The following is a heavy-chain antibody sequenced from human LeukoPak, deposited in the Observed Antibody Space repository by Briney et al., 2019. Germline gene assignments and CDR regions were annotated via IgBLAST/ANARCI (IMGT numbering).Heavy chain of an antibody. Sequence: PSETLSLTCTVSGGSISSYYWSWIRQPPGKGLEWIGYIYYSGSTNYNPSLKSRVTISVDTSKNQFSLKLSSVTAADTAVYYCAREMVAAAVFAFDIWGQGTMVTVSS. CDR3: AREMVAAAVFAFDI. J-gene: IGHJ3*02. D-gene: IGHD6-13*01. CDR1: GGSISSYY. CDR2: IYYSGST. V-gene: IGHV4-59*12.